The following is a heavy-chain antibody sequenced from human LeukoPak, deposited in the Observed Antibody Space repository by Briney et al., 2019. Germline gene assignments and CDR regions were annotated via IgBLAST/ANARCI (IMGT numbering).Heavy chain of an antibody. J-gene: IGHJ4*02. V-gene: IGHV1-24*01. CDR3: ATVSRGYYDSSGYPFDY. Sequence: VASVKVSCKVSGYTLTELAMHWVRQAPGKGGEWMGGFDSEDGETIYAQKFQGRVTMTEDTPTDTAYMELSSVRSEDTGVYYCATVSRGYYDSSGYPFDYWGQGTLVTVSS. CDR2: FDSEDGET. D-gene: IGHD3-22*01. CDR1: GYTLTELA.